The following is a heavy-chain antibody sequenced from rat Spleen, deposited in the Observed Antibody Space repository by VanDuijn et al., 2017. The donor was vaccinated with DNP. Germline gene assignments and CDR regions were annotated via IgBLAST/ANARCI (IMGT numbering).Heavy chain of an antibody. CDR2: ISTGGGNT. V-gene: IGHV5S11*01. Sequence: EVQLVESGGGLVQPGRSLKLSCAASGFTFSDYYMAWVRQAPTKGLEWVASISTGGGNTYYRDSVTGRFTISRDNAKRTLYLQMDSLRSEETATYYCARHGEVPSRYAMDAWGQGTAVTVSS. CDR1: GFTFSDYY. J-gene: IGHJ4*01. D-gene: IGHD1-5*01. CDR3: ARHGEVPSRYAMDA.